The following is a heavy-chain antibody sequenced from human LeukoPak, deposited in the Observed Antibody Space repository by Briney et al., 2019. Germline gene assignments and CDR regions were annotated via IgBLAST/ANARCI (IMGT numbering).Heavy chain of an antibody. V-gene: IGHV3-30*03. J-gene: IGHJ4*02. D-gene: IGHD2-15*01. CDR1: GVTLSDYA. CDR3: ARFLLQSYFDY. CDR2: ISRDGSEK. Sequence: PGRSLRLSCEASGVTLSDYAMHWARQAPGKGLEWVAVISRDGSEKNYADSVKGRFTISRDNAKNSLYLQMNSLRAEDTAVYYCARFLLQSYFDYWGQGTLVTVSS.